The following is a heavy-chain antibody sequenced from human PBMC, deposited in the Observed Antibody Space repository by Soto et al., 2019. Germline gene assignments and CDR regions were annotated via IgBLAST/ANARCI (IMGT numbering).Heavy chain of an antibody. Sequence: GGSLRLSCAASGFTFSSYAMSWVRQAPGKGLEWVSAISGSGGSTYYADSVKGRFTISRDNSKNTLYLQMNSLRAEDTAVYYCAKDHPQTIWFGELSYYFDYWGQGTLVTVSS. CDR2: ISGSGGST. V-gene: IGHV3-23*01. J-gene: IGHJ4*02. CDR3: AKDHPQTIWFGELSYYFDY. CDR1: GFTFSSYA. D-gene: IGHD3-10*01.